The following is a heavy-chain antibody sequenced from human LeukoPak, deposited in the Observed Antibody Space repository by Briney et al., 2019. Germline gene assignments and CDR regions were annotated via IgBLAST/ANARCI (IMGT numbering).Heavy chain of an antibody. J-gene: IGHJ4*02. Sequence: GGSLRLSCAASGFTFSSYAMYWVRQSPGKGLEWVAVISYDGSNKYYADSVKGRFTVSRDNSKNTLYLQMNSLRAEDTAVYYCARDARTVGITMIVVGFDYWGQGTLVTVSS. V-gene: IGHV3-30*04. D-gene: IGHD3-22*01. CDR2: ISYDGSNK. CDR3: ARDARTVGITMIVVGFDY. CDR1: GFTFSSYA.